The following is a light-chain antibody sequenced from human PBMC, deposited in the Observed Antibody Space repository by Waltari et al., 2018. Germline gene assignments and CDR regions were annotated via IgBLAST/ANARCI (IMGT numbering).Light chain of an antibody. CDR3: QSYDSSLSVV. J-gene: IGLJ3*02. CDR1: SSNIGASYD. CDR2: GNT. V-gene: IGLV1-40*01. Sequence: QSVLTQPPSVSGAPGQRVTISCTGTSSNIGASYDVHWYQHIPGTAPKLLIPGNTGLPSGGPDGFAGSKSSTSASLDISGLQAEDEADYYCQSYDSSLSVVFGGGTKLTVL.